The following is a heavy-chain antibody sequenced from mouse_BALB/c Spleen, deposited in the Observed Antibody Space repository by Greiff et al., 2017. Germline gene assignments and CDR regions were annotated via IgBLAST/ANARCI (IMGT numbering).Heavy chain of an antibody. CDR3: ARRPGYYGSRYWYFDV. CDR2: IWSGGST. J-gene: IGHJ1*01. CDR1: GFSLTSYG. Sequence: VQLQQSGPGLVQPSQSLSITCTVSGFSLTSYGVHWVRQSPGKGLEWLGVIWSGGSTDYNAAFISRLSISKDNSKSQVFFKMNSLQANDTAIYYCARRPGYYGSRYWYFDVWGAGTTVTVSS. D-gene: IGHD1-1*01. V-gene: IGHV2-2*02.